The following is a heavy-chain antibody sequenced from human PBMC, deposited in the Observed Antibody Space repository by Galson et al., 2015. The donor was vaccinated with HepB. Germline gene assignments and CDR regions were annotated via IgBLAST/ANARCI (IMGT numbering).Heavy chain of an antibody. Sequence: SLRLSCAASGFPFSSYGMHWVRQAPGKGLEWVAEIWPDGSNKYYADSVRGRFTISRDNPRTTVYLQVNSLRAEDTAVYYCARHDHGYNWDYWGQGTLVTVSS. CDR1: GFPFSSYG. J-gene: IGHJ4*02. CDR3: ARHDHGYNWDY. D-gene: IGHD5-24*01. CDR2: IWPDGSNK. V-gene: IGHV3-33*01.